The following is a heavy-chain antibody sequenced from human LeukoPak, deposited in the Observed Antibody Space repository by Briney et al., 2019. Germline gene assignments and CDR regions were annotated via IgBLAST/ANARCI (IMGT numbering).Heavy chain of an antibody. CDR2: ISGSGGST. J-gene: IGHJ6*02. V-gene: IGHV3-23*01. CDR3: ARYYVMDV. Sequence: GGSLRLSCAASGFTFSSSGMSWVRQAPGKGLEWVSGISGSGGSTHYADSVKGRFTISRDNSKNTLYLQMNSLRAEDTAVYHCARYYVMDVWGQGTTVTVSS. CDR1: GFTFSSSG.